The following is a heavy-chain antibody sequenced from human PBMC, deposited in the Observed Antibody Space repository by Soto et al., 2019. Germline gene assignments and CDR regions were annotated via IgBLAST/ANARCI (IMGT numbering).Heavy chain of an antibody. J-gene: IGHJ4*02. CDR2: ISSDGSNK. CDR1: GHTFSDFN. Sequence: PGGSLRISCAASGHTFSDFNIHWVRQAPGKGLEWVAVISSDGSNKLYEDSVKGRFTISRDNSKNTLYLQMDTLRPDDTAVYYWAKGDSRGWYTVDDWGRGILVTVS. V-gene: IGHV3-30*18. D-gene: IGHD6-19*01. CDR3: AKGDSRGWYTVDD.